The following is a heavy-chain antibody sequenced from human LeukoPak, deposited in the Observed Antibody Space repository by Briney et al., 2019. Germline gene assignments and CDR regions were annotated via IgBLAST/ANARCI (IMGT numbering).Heavy chain of an antibody. Sequence: GGSLRLSCAASRFTFSSYGMHWVRQAPGKGLEWVAVISYDGSNKYYADSVKGRFTISRDNSKNTLYLQMNSLRAEDTAVYYCARDEARLERPYGMDVWGQGTTVTVSS. D-gene: IGHD1-1*01. J-gene: IGHJ6*02. V-gene: IGHV3-30*03. CDR1: RFTFSSYG. CDR3: ARDEARLERPYGMDV. CDR2: ISYDGSNK.